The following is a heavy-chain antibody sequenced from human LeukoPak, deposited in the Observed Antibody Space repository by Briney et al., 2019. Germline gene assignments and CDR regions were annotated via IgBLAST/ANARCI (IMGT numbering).Heavy chain of an antibody. J-gene: IGHJ4*02. V-gene: IGHV3-23*01. CDR3: AKDFWHCSSTSCPGSFEY. D-gene: IGHD2-2*01. Sequence: GGSLRLSCAASGFTFSSYAMSWVRQAPGKGPEWVSAISGSGGSTYYADSVKGRFTISRDNSKNTLYLQMNSLRAEDTAVYYCAKDFWHCSSTSCPGSFEYWGQGTLVTVSS. CDR1: GFTFSSYA. CDR2: ISGSGGST.